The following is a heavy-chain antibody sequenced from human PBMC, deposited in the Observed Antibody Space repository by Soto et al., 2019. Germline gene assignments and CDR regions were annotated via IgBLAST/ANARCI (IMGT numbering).Heavy chain of an antibody. CDR3: TTDYCISSTCYLNY. V-gene: IGHV3-15*07. D-gene: IGHD2-2*01. CDR2: IKRTADGSTT. CDR1: GFSFTEAW. J-gene: IGHJ4*02. Sequence: GGSLRLSCAASGFSFTEAWMNWVRQAPGKGLEWLGRIKRTADGSTTAYAAPVKGRFTISRDDSKNTVYLQMNSLESEDTAVYFCTTDYCISSTCYLNYWGQGILVTVSS.